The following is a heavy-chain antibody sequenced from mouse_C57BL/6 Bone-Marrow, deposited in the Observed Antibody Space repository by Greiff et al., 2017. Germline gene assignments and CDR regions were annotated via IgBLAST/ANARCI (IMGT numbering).Heavy chain of an antibody. V-gene: IGHV8-8*01. Sequence: QVQLKVSGPGILQPSQTLSLTCSFSGFSLRTLGMGLVWIRQPSGKGLELLAHIWWGDDKYYKPALKRRLTIYKDTTKNQVFLKIDNVATADTATYYCARGTYYYESSRFDYWGQGTTLTVSS. CDR2: IWWGDDK. J-gene: IGHJ2*01. D-gene: IGHD1-1*01. CDR1: GFSLRTLGMG. CDR3: ARGTYYYESSRFDY.